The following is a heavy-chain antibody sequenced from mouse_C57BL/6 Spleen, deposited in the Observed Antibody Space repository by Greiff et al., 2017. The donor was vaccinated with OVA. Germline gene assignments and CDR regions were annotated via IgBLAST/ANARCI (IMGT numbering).Heavy chain of an antibody. CDR1: GYTFTDYE. CDR3: TRKLRRDYAMDY. CDR2: IDPETGGT. D-gene: IGHD2-4*01. J-gene: IGHJ4*01. V-gene: IGHV1-15*01. Sequence: VQLQQSGAELVRPGASVTLSCKASGYTFTDYEMHWVKQTPVHGLEWIGAIDPETGGTAYNQKFKGKAILTADKSSSTAYMELRSLTSEDSAVYYCTRKLRRDYAMDYWGQGTSVTVSS.